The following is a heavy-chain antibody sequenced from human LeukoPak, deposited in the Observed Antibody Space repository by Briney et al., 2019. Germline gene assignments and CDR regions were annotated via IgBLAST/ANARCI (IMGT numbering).Heavy chain of an antibody. CDR3: ARGSRFLDY. D-gene: IGHD3-3*01. J-gene: IGHJ4*02. Sequence: RASVKVSCKASGYTFTSDYIHWVRQAPGQGLEWLGIINPSGGRTTYGQNFQGRVTMTRDTSTSTVYMELSSLRSEDTAVYYCARGSRFLDYWGQGTLVTASS. V-gene: IGHV1-46*01. CDR1: GYTFTSDY. CDR2: INPSGGRT.